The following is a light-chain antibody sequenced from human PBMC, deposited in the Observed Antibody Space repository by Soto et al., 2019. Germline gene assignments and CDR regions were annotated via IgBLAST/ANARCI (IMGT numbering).Light chain of an antibody. V-gene: IGLV2-23*01. J-gene: IGLJ2*01. CDR3: CSYAGSSTYVV. Sequence: QSALTQPASVSGSPGQSITISCTGTSSDVGSYNLVSWYQQHPGKAPKLILYEGSKRPSGVSNRFSGSKSGNTASLTISGLQAADEADYYCCSYAGSSTYVVFGGGTQLTVL. CDR2: EGS. CDR1: SSDVGSYNL.